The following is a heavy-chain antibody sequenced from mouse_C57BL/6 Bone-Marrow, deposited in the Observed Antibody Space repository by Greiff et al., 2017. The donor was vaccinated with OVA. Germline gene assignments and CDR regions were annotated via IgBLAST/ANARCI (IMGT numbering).Heavy chain of an antibody. CDR2: IRNKANGYTT. CDR1: GFTFTDYY. V-gene: IGHV7-3*01. CDR3: ARPYGNYRYYYAMDY. D-gene: IGHD2-10*02. J-gene: IGHJ4*01. Sequence: EVKVVESGGGLVQPGGSLSLSCAASGFTFTDYYMSWVRQPPGKALEWLGFIRNKANGYTTEYSASVKGRFTISRDNSQSILYLQMNALRAEDSATYYCARPYGNYRYYYAMDYWGQGTSVTVSS.